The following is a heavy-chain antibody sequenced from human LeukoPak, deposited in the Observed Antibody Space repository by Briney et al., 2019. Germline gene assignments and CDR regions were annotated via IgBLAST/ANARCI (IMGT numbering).Heavy chain of an antibody. V-gene: IGHV1-69*13. D-gene: IGHD1-14*01. J-gene: IGHJ4*02. CDR3: ARDHPGPGTYYFDY. CDR2: IIPIFGTA. CDR1: GGTFSSYA. Sequence: SVKVSCKASGGTFSSYAISWVRQAPGQGLEWMGGIIPIFGTANYAQKFQGRVTVTADESTSTAYMELSSLRSEDTAVYYCARDHPGPGTYYFDYWGQGTLVTVSS.